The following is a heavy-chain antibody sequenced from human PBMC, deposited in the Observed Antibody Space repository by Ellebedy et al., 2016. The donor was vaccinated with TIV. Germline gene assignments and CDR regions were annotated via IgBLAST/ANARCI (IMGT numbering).Heavy chain of an antibody. CDR2: ISAHNGHT. CDR1: GYTFINYG. Sequence: ASVKVSCKASGYTFINYGISWVRQAPGQGLEWMGWISAHNGHTNYAQKLQGRVTMTTESSTSTAYMELRSLRSDDTAVYCCARDQEASQYYYGSGTYIVWFDPWGPGTLVTVSS. J-gene: IGHJ5*02. D-gene: IGHD3-10*01. CDR3: ARDQEASQYYYGSGTYIVWFDP. V-gene: IGHV1-18*01.